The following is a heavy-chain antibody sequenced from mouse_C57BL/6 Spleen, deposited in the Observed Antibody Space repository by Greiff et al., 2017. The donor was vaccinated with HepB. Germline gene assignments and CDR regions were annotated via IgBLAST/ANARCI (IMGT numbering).Heavy chain of an antibody. J-gene: IGHJ1*03. D-gene: IGHD1-1*01. CDR2: IYPGDGDT. CDR3: AIGVYYYGSSPWYFDV. CDR1: GYAFSSSW. Sequence: VQLQQSGPELVKPGASVKISCKASGYAFSSSWMNWVKQRPGKGLEWIGRIYPGDGDTNYNGKFKGKSTLSADKSYSTAYMQLSSLTSEDSAVYFCAIGVYYYGSSPWYFDVWGTGTTVTVSS. V-gene: IGHV1-82*01.